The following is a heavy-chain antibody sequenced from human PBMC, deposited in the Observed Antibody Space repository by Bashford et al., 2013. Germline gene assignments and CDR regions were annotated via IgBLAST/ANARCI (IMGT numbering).Heavy chain of an antibody. D-gene: IGHD2-8*01. Sequence: GSLRLSCAASGFTFSGSAMHWVRQASGKGLEWVGRIRSKANSYATAYAASVKGRFTISRDDSKNTAYLQMNSLKTEDTAVYYCTRHSPRRYCTNGVCYIGPPDYWGQGTLVTVSS. CDR2: IRSKANSYAT. CDR3: TRHSPRRYCTNGVCYIGPPDY. V-gene: IGHV3-73*01. CDR1: GFTFSGSA. J-gene: IGHJ4*02.